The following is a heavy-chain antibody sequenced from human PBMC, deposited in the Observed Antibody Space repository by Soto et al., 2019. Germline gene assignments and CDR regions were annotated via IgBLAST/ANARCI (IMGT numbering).Heavy chain of an antibody. CDR2: ISYDGSNK. D-gene: IGHD3-22*01. Sequence: QVQLVESGGGVVQPGRSLRLSCAASGFTFSSYAMHWVRQAPQAPGKGLEWVAVISYDGSNKYYAYSVKGRFTISRDNSKNTLYLQMNSLRSEDTALYYCARSTIIVVVNDFDYWGQGTLVTVSS. CDR1: GFTFSSYA. J-gene: IGHJ4*02. V-gene: IGHV3-30-3*01. CDR3: ARSTIIVVVNDFDY.